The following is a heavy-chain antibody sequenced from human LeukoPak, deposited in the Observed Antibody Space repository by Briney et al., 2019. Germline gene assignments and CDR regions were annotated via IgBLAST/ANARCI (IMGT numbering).Heavy chain of an antibody. V-gene: IGHV4-59*01. J-gene: IGHJ4*02. D-gene: IGHD4-23*01. CDR2: THYSGST. CDR3: AREELRWGFVY. CDR1: GVSISSYY. Sequence: KPSETLSLTCTVSGVSISSYYWSWIRQPPGKGLEWIGYTHYSGSTNNNPSLKSRVTISVDQSKNQFSLKLSSVTAADTAVYYCAREELRWGFVYWGQGTLVTVSS.